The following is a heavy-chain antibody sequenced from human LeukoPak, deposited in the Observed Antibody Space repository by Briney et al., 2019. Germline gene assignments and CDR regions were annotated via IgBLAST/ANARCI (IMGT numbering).Heavy chain of an antibody. CDR1: GFSFRDFW. V-gene: IGHV3-7*01. CDR3: ASSRLGESFDY. Sequence: GGSLRLSCAASGFSFRDFWMTWVRQAPGKGLEWVANINQGGSVKYYVDSVKGRFTISRDDAESSLYVQMNSLRDEDTAVYYCASSRLGESFDYWGQGTLVTVSS. J-gene: IGHJ4*02. CDR2: INQGGSVK. D-gene: IGHD3-10*01.